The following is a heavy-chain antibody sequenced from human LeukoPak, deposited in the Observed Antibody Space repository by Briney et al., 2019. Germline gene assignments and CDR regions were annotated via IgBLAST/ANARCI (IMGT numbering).Heavy chain of an antibody. Sequence: SETLSLTCTVSGGSISSSSYYWGWIRQPPGKGLEWIGSISYSGSTYYNPSLKSRVTISVDTSKNQFSLKLSSVTAADTAVYYCARPGALYWYFDLWGRGTLVTVSS. CDR2: ISYSGST. CDR1: GGSISSSSYY. CDR3: ARPGALYWYFDL. J-gene: IGHJ2*01. D-gene: IGHD1-26*01. V-gene: IGHV4-39*01.